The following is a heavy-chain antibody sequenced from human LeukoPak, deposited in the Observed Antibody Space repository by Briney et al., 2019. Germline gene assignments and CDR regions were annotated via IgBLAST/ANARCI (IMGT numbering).Heavy chain of an antibody. CDR2: IWYDGNNK. V-gene: IGHV3-33*03. J-gene: IGHJ4*02. Sequence: GGSLRLSCAASGFTFSNCGMYWVRQAPGQGLEWVAVIWYDGNNKYYADSVQGRFTISRDNAKNSLYLQMNSLRAEDTAVYYCARGSVVNPIFDYWGQGTLVTVSS. CDR3: ARGSVVNPIFDY. CDR1: GFTFSNCG. D-gene: IGHD3-22*01.